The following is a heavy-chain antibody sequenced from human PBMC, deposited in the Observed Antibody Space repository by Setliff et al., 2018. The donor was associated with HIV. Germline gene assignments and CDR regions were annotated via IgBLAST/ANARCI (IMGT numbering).Heavy chain of an antibody. D-gene: IGHD4-4*01. V-gene: IGHV4-31*03. Sequence: SQTLSLTCTVSGVSINSGDYFWSWIRQHPGKGLEWIGYISYRGTTYYNPSFKSRVTMSMDTSKNQVSLKLTSVTAADTAVHFCARLQKLDDIYYLDDWGQGTLVTVSS. J-gene: IGHJ4*02. CDR2: ISYRGTT. CDR1: GVSINSGDYF. CDR3: ARLQKLDDIYYLDD.